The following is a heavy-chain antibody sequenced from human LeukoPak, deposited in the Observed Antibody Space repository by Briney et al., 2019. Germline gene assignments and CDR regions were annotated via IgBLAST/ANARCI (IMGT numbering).Heavy chain of an antibody. CDR2: ISGSGGST. Sequence: GGSLRLSCAASGLTFSSYAMSWVRQAPGKGLEWVSAISGSGGSTYYADSVKGRFTISRDNSKNTLYLQMNSLRAEDTAVYYCAKDLSSAVTTLFDYWGQGTLVTVSS. J-gene: IGHJ4*02. CDR3: AKDLSSAVTTLFDY. D-gene: IGHD4-17*01. V-gene: IGHV3-23*01. CDR1: GLTFSSYA.